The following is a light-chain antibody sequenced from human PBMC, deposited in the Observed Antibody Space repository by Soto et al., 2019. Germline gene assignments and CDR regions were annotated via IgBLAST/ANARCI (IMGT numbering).Light chain of an antibody. CDR1: QSLSGSY. V-gene: IGKV3-20*01. Sequence: NFLTQSPGAPSLFPGERATLSRRASQSLSGSYLAWYQQKPGQAPRLLIYGASNRATGIPARFSGSGSGTDFTLTISRLETEDFAVFYCQQYGTSEIIFGQGTRLEIK. CDR2: GAS. J-gene: IGKJ5*01. CDR3: QQYGTSEII.